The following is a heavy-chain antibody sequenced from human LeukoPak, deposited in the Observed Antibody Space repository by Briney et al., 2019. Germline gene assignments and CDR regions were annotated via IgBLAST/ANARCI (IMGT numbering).Heavy chain of an antibody. J-gene: IGHJ4*02. CDR3: ARDDSVVVKTPSFDH. CDR1: GFTFSSYA. V-gene: IGHV3-30*03. CDR2: VSNDGSNK. D-gene: IGHD3-22*01. Sequence: PGGSLRLSCAASGFTFSSYAMHWVRQAPGKGLEWVAVVSNDGSNKYYADSVKGRFTISRDNAKNSLYLQMNSLRAEDTAVYYCARDDSVVVKTPSFDHWGQGTLVTVSS.